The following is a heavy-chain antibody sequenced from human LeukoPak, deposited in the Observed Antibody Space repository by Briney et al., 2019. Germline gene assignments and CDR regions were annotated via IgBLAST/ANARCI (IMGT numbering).Heavy chain of an antibody. CDR3: ARTSEPTYYYDSRGYGSLDY. CDR2: IIPIFGTA. J-gene: IGHJ4*02. Sequence: SVKVSCKASGGTFSSYAISWVRQAPGQGLEWMGGIIPIFGTANYAQKFQGRVTITTDESTSTAYMELSSLRSEDTAVYYCARTSEPTYYYDSRGYGSLDYWGQGTLVTVSS. D-gene: IGHD3-22*01. V-gene: IGHV1-69*05. CDR1: GGTFSSYA.